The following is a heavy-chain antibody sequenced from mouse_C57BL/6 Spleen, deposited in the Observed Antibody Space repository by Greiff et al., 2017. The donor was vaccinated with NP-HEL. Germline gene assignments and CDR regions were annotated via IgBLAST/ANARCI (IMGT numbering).Heavy chain of an antibody. V-gene: IGHV5-17*01. Sequence: EVMLVESGGGLVKPGGSLKLSCAASGFTFSDYGMHWVRQAPEKGLEWVAYISSGSSTIYYADTVKGRFTISRDNAKHTLFLQMTSLRSEDTAMYYCERKPIYYGYYEHAMDYWGQGTSVTVSS. CDR1: GFTFSDYG. CDR2: ISSGSSTI. J-gene: IGHJ4*01. CDR3: ERKPIYYGYYEHAMDY. D-gene: IGHD2-3*01.